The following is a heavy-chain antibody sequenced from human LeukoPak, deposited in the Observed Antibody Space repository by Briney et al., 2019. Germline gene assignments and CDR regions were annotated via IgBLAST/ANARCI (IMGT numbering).Heavy chain of an antibody. Sequence: GGSLRLSCAASGFTFSSYSMNWVRQAPGKGLEWVPSISSSSSYIYYADSVKGRFTISRDNAKNSLYLQMNSLRAEDTAVYYCARDGPSDCSSTSCLYHDAFDIWGQGTMVTVSS. D-gene: IGHD2-2*01. CDR2: ISSSSSYI. CDR1: GFTFSSYS. CDR3: ARDGPSDCSSTSCLYHDAFDI. J-gene: IGHJ3*02. V-gene: IGHV3-21*01.